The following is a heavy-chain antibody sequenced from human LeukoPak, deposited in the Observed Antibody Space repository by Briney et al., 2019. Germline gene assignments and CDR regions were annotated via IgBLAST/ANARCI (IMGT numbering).Heavy chain of an antibody. Sequence: PSETLSLTCAVYGGSFSGYYWSWIRQPPGKGLEWIGEINHSGSTNYNPSLKSRVTISVDTSKNQFSLKLSSVTAADTAVYYCAREQYDYVWASYRSIDYWGQGTLVTVSS. D-gene: IGHD3-16*02. V-gene: IGHV4-34*01. J-gene: IGHJ4*02. CDR2: INHSGST. CDR3: AREQYDYVWASYRSIDY. CDR1: GGSFSGYY.